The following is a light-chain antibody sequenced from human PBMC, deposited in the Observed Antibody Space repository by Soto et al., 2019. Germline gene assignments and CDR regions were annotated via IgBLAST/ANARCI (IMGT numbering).Light chain of an antibody. Sequence: TQSPGTLSFSPGGRTNLSCMASKSVTRNYLAWYQQKPGKPPRLLIYGASTRATGIPARFSGSGSGTEFTLTISSLQSVDFAVYSCQQYNNWPPTFGGGTKVDIK. J-gene: IGKJ4*01. CDR2: GAS. CDR3: QQYNNWPPT. CDR1: KSVTRN. V-gene: IGKV3-15*01.